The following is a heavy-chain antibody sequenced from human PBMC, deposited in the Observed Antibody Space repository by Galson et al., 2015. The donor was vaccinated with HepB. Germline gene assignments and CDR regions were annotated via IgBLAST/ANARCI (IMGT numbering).Heavy chain of an antibody. J-gene: IGHJ3*02. D-gene: IGHD4-17*01. Sequence: ETLSLTCTVSGGSISSYYWSWIRQPPGKGLEWIGYISYTGATTYNPSLESRVTISKDASKNQFSLKLSSVTAADTAIYYCARAIPSHDYGDYEDAFDIWDQGTMVTVSS. CDR3: ARAIPSHDYGDYEDAFDI. V-gene: IGHV4-59*01. CDR1: GGSISSYY. CDR2: ISYTGAT.